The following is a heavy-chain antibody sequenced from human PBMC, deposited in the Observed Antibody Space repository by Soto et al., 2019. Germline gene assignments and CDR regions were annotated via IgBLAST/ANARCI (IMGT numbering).Heavy chain of an antibody. J-gene: IGHJ1*01. CDR2: IYSGGST. D-gene: IGHD6-19*01. CDR1: GFTVSSNY. Sequence: EVQLVESGGGLVQPGGSLRLSCAASGFTVSSNYMSWVRQAPGKGLEWVSVIYSGGSTYYADSVKGRFTISRDNSKNTLYLQMNSLRAEDTAVYYCAMDRIAVAGNPEFFQHWGQGTLVTVSS. CDR3: AMDRIAVAGNPEFFQH. V-gene: IGHV3-66*01.